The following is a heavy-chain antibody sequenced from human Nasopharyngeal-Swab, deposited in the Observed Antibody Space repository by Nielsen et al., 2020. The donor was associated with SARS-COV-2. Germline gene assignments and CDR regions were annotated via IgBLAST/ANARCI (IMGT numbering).Heavy chain of an antibody. J-gene: IGHJ4*02. D-gene: IGHD3-10*01. V-gene: IGHV3-23*01. CDR2: ISGSGGST. CDR1: GFTFSSYA. Sequence: GESLKISCAASGFTFSSYAMSWVRQAPGKGLEWVSAISGSGGSTYYADSMKGRFTISRDNSKNTLYLQMNSLRAEDTAVYYCAKDREATYYYGSGSFDYWGQGTLVTVSS. CDR3: AKDREATYYYGSGSFDY.